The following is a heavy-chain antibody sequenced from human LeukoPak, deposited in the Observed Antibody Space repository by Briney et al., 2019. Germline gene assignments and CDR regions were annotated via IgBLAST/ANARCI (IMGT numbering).Heavy chain of an antibody. CDR2: LYSRGTT. V-gene: IGHV4-4*07. CDR1: DGSISGYY. Sequence: PSETLSLTCTVSDGSISGYYWDWIRQSAGKRLEWIGRLYSRGTTNYNTSLKSRVTMSVDTSKNQFSLKLTSVTVADTAVYYCARGQLGQDFWGQGTLVIVSS. D-gene: IGHD3-16*01. J-gene: IGHJ4*02. CDR3: ARGQLGQDF.